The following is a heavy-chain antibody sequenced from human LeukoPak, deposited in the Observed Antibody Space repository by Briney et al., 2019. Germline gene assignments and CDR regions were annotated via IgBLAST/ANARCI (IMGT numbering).Heavy chain of an antibody. V-gene: IGHV4-61*01. D-gene: IGHD4-17*01. Sequence: SETLSLTCTVSGDSVNSSSYYWSWIRQPPGKGLEWIGYIYYRGSTNYNPSLKSRVTISIDTSKNQFSLKLSSVTAADTAVYYCARGPHGVTTPDHSFDYWGQGTLVTVSS. J-gene: IGHJ4*02. CDR2: IYYRGST. CDR3: ARGPHGVTTPDHSFDY. CDR1: GDSVNSSSYY.